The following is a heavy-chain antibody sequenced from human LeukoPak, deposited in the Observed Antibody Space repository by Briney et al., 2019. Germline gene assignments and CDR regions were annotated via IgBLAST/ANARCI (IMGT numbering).Heavy chain of an antibody. CDR2: ITNSGNSK. V-gene: IGHV3-48*01. CDR3: ARGVLAVAGIFDY. Sequence: GGSLRLSCAASEFTFSSYSMNWVRQAPGKGLEWVSYITNSGNSKSYADSVKGRFTISRDNTKNSLYLQMNGLRAEDTAVYYCARGVLAVAGIFDYWGQGTLVTVSS. D-gene: IGHD6-19*01. J-gene: IGHJ4*02. CDR1: EFTFSSYS.